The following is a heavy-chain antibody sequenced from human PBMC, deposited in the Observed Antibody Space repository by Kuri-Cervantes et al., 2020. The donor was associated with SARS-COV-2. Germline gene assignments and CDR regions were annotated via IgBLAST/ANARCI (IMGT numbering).Heavy chain of an antibody. CDR1: GYTFTSYY. D-gene: IGHD1-20*01. Sequence: ASVKVSCKASGYTFTSYYMHWVRQAPGQGLEWMGIINPSGGSTSYAQKFQGRVTMTRDTSTSTVYMELSSLRSEDTAVYYCARGYYEGITGKYYLDYWGQGTLVTVSS. J-gene: IGHJ4*02. V-gene: IGHV1-46*01. CDR2: INPSGGST. CDR3: ARGYYEGITGKYYLDY.